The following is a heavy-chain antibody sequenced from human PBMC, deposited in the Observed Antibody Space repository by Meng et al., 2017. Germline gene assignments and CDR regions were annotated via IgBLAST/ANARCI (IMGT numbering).Heavy chain of an antibody. V-gene: IGHV4-4*03. CDR1: GSISSSNG. J-gene: IGHJ4*02. D-gene: IGHD5-24*01. CDR2: IYHGGST. CDR3: ARDGRSWD. Sequence: RRQESPRVLEKRPRTRALTCCAVWGSISSSNGWRWVRQPPGKGLEWIGEIYHGGSTNYNPSLKSRVTISVDKSKNQFSLKLSSVTAADTAVYYCARDGRSWDWGQGTLVTVSS.